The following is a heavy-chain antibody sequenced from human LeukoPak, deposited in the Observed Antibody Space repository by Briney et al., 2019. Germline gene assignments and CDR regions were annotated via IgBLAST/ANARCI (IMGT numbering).Heavy chain of an antibody. Sequence: GGSLRLSCAASEFTFVRYAMNWVRQAPGKGLEWVSYISSSSFKIGYADSVKGRFTISRDNSKNSLYLQMNSLTVEDTAVYYCATSHDSAGNDWGQGTLVTVSS. CDR1: EFTFVRYA. J-gene: IGHJ4*02. D-gene: IGHD2-15*01. CDR3: ATSHDSAGND. CDR2: ISSSSFKI. V-gene: IGHV3-48*04.